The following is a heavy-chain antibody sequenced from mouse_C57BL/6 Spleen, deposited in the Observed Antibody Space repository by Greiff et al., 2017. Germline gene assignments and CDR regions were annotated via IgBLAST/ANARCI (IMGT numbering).Heavy chain of an antibody. Sequence: QVQLQQSGPELVKPGASVKISCKASGYAFSSSWLNWVKQRPGKGLERIGRIYPGDGDTNYNGKFKGKATLTADKSSSTAYMQLSSLTSEDSAVYFCARLITTAGFDVWGTGTTVTVSS. V-gene: IGHV1-82*01. CDR2: IYPGDGDT. CDR3: ARLITTAGFDV. D-gene: IGHD1-1*01. J-gene: IGHJ1*03. CDR1: GYAFSSSW.